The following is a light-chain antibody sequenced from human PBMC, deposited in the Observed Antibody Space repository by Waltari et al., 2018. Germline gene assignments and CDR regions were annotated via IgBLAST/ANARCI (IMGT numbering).Light chain of an antibody. Sequence: DIQMPQSPSTLSASVGDRVTITCRASQSISSWLAWYQQKPGKAPKLLIYKASTLGRGIPSRFSGSGYGTEFTLTISSLQPDDFATYYCQQYNTNSPWTFGQGTKVEIK. J-gene: IGKJ1*01. CDR1: QSISSW. V-gene: IGKV1-5*03. CDR2: KAS. CDR3: QQYNTNSPWT.